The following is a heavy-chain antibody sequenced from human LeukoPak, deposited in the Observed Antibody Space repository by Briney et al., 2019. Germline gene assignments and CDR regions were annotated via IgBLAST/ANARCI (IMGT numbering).Heavy chain of an antibody. CDR2: IIPIFCTA. CDR3: ATHYDSSGYLTY. Sequence: SPVKVSCKASGGTFSSYAISWVRQAPGQGLEWMGGIIPIFCTANHAQKFQGRVTITTDESTSTAYMELSSLRSEDTAVYYCATHYDSSGYLTYWGQGTLVT. V-gene: IGHV1-69*05. J-gene: IGHJ4*02. CDR1: GGTFSSYA. D-gene: IGHD3-22*01.